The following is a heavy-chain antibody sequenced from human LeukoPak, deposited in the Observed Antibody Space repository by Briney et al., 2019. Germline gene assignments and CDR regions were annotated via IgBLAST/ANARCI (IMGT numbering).Heavy chain of an antibody. CDR1: GFTVSDNY. D-gene: IGHD6-19*01. Sequence: GGSLRLPCAASGFTVSDNYMSWVRLAPGKGLEWVSVIYSGGSTYYADPVKGRFTISRDNSKNTMYLQMNSLRAEDTAVYYCARENKAVAAHYFDYWGQGTLVTVSS. CDR3: ARENKAVAAHYFDY. J-gene: IGHJ4*02. CDR2: IYSGGST. V-gene: IGHV3-66*01.